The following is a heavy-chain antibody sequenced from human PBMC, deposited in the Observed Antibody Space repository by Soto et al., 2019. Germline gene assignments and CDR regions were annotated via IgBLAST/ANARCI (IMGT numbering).Heavy chain of an antibody. V-gene: IGHV5-51*01. D-gene: IGHD6-19*01. CDR2: IYPGDSDT. J-gene: IGHJ4*02. CDR1: GYSFTSYW. Sequence: GESLKISCKGSGYSFTSYWIGWVRQMPGKGLEWMGIIYPGDSDTRYSPSFQGQVAFSADKSISTAYLQWSGLKASDTAIYYCARRLSTGWFFDFWGQGTLVTVPQ. CDR3: ARRLSTGWFFDF.